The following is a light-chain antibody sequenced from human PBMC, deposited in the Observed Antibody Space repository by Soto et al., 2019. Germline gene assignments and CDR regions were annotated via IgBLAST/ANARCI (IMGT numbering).Light chain of an antibody. CDR2: GSS. J-gene: IGKJ2*01. Sequence: DIQMTQSPSSLSVSVGDRVTITCRASQNIAGYLNWYQQRPGKAPELLIYGSSSLYSGVPSSFSGSGSWTDFTLTINSLRPEDFATYYCQQSFITPYTFGQGTNLEIK. CDR1: QNIAGY. CDR3: QQSFITPYT. V-gene: IGKV1-39*01.